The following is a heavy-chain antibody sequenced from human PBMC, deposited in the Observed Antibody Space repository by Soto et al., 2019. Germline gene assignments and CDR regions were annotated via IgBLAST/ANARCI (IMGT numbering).Heavy chain of an antibody. D-gene: IGHD4-17*01. V-gene: IGHV4-30-4*01. J-gene: IGHJ4*02. CDR1: GDSISSGYYY. CDR2: ISYSAST. CDR3: AIESFYGADLDY. Sequence: QVQLQESGPGLVKPSQTLSLTCSVSGDSISSGYYYWRWNRQPPGKGPEWIGHISYSASTYYIASLKSRLRISVDTSKNHLSLNLSSVTAADTAVYYCAIESFYGADLDYWGQGIRVRVSS.